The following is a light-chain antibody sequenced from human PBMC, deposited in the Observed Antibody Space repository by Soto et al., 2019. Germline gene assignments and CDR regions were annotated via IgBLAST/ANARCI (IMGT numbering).Light chain of an antibody. CDR3: QQYGSSPRT. CDR2: DAS. J-gene: IGKJ1*01. CDR1: QSVSSY. Sequence: PGERATLSCRASQSVSSYLAWYQQKPGQAPRLLIYDASTRATGIPDRFSGSGSGTDFTLTINRLEPEDFAVYYCQQYGSSPRTFGQGTKVDIK. V-gene: IGKV3-20*01.